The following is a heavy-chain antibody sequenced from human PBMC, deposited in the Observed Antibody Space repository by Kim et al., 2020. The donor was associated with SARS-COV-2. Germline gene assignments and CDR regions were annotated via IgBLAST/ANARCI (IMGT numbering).Heavy chain of an antibody. V-gene: IGHV3-20*03. Sequence: ADAVKRRFTISRDNAQNSLYLQMNSLRAEDTALYYCARGPYVWGSYTSDYWGQGTLVTVSS. D-gene: IGHD3-16*01. CDR3: ARGPYVWGSYTSDY. J-gene: IGHJ4*02.